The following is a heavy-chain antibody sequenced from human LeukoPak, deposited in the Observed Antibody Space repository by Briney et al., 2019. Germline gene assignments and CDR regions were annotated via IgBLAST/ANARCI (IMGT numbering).Heavy chain of an antibody. J-gene: IGHJ5*02. V-gene: IGHV3-66*01. CDR2: IYIGGST. CDR1: GFTVSSNY. Sequence: GGSLRLSCAASGFTVSSNYMSWVRQAPGKGLEWVSVIYIGGSTYYADSVKGRFTISRDNAKNSLYLQMNSLRAEDTAVYYCARDGLIGYSYGYQSNWFDPWGQGTLVTVSS. D-gene: IGHD5-18*01. CDR3: ARDGLIGYSYGYQSNWFDP.